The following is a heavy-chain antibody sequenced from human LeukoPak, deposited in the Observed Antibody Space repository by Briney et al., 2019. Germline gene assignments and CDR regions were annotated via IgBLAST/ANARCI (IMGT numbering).Heavy chain of an antibody. CDR2: ISYSGST. D-gene: IGHD3-22*01. V-gene: IGHV4-39*07. Sequence: TSETLSLTCTVSGGSITSSGYYWGWIRQPPGKGLDWIGSISYSGSTYYNSSLKSRVTISMDASKNQFSLNLSSVTGADTAVYYCARDYYDSSGYYSLGYWGQGTLVTVSS. CDR3: ARDYYDSSGYYSLGY. CDR1: GGSITSSGYY. J-gene: IGHJ4*02.